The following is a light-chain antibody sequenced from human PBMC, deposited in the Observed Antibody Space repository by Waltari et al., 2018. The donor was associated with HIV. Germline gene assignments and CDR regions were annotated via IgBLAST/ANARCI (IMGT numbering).Light chain of an antibody. J-gene: IGLJ3*02. CDR1: SLRSYY. V-gene: IGLV3-19*01. CDR2: VKN. CDR3: NSRDSSGNHLGV. Sequence: SSELTQDPAVSVAFGQTVRITCQGDSLRSYYASWYQQKPGQAPSLVIYVKNNRPSGIPDRFSGSSSGKTASLTITGAQAEDEADYYCNSRDSSGNHLGVFGGGTKLTVL.